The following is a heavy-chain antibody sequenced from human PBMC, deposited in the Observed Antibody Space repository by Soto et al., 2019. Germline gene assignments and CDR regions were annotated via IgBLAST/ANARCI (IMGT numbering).Heavy chain of an antibody. J-gene: IGHJ6*02. CDR2: IYYSGST. V-gene: IGHV4-30-4*01. CDR3: ARGRGYCISTSCYASGPFDYYYGMDV. Sequence: QVQLQESGPGLVKPSQTLSLTCTVSGGSISSGDYYWSWIRQPPGKGLEWIGYIYYSGSTYYNPSLKSRVTISVDTSKNQFSLKLSSVTAADTAVYYCARGRGYCISTSCYASGPFDYYYGMDVWGQGTTVTVSS. D-gene: IGHD2-2*01. CDR1: GGSISSGDYY.